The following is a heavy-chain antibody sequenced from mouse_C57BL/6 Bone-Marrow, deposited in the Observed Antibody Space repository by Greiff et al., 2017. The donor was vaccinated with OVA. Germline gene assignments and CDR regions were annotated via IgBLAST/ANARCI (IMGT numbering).Heavy chain of an antibody. CDR3: ARLNYYGSSYWWYFDV. CDR2: IYPRSGNT. CDR1: GYTFTSYG. V-gene: IGHV1-81*01. Sequence: VQLQQSGAELARPGASVKLSCKASGYTFTSYGISWVKQRTGQGLEWIGEIYPRSGNTYYNEKFKGKATLTADKSSSTAYMELRSLTSEDSAVYFWARLNYYGSSYWWYFDVWGTGTTVTVSS. J-gene: IGHJ1*03. D-gene: IGHD1-1*01.